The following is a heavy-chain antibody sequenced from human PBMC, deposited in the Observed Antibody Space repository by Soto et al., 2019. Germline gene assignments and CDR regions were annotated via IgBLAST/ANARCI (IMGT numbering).Heavy chain of an antibody. CDR2: ISYDGSNK. CDR1: GFTFSSYA. D-gene: IGHD5-18*01. CDR3: ARDQGYSFDY. J-gene: IGHJ4*02. V-gene: IGHV3-30-3*01. Sequence: GGSLRVSCAASGFTFSSYAMHWVRQAPGKGLEWVAVISYDGSNKYYADSVKGRFTISRDNSKNTLYLQMNSLRAEDAAVYYCARDQGYSFDYWGQGTLVTVSS.